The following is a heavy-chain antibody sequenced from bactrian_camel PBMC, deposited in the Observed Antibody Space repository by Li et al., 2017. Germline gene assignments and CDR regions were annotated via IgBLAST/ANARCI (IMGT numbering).Heavy chain of an antibody. Sequence: VQLVESGGESVQTGGSLRLSCVVSGITINMYTMGWFRQAPGREREGVASLDRDGSPSYANSVKGRFTVSQGNAKNTLYLQVNSLKPEDTAMYYCAAGRTVGPDLPEMRHPPYGGQGTQVTVS. D-gene: IGHD7*01. J-gene: IGHJ4*01. CDR2: LDRDGSP. CDR1: GITINMYT. V-gene: IGHV3S53*01.